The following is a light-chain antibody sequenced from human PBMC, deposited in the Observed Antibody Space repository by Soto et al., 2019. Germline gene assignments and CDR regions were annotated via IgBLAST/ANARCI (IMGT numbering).Light chain of an antibody. J-gene: IGKJ3*01. CDR1: QTVSSNY. CDR3: QQYGKSRFI. V-gene: IGKV3-20*01. Sequence: EIVLTQSPGTLSLSPGERTTLSCRASQTVSSNYLAWYQQKPGQAPRLLIYVASNRAAGIPDRFSGSGSGTDFSLTISRLEPEDFAVYYCQQYGKSRFIVGPGTKVYIK. CDR2: VAS.